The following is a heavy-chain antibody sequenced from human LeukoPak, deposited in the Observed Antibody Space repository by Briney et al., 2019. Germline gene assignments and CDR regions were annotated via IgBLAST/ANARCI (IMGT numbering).Heavy chain of an antibody. V-gene: IGHV1-2*02. J-gene: IGHJ6*03. D-gene: IGHD3-16*01. CDR3: ARVTATYYDYVWGSSPVGEKYMDV. Sequence: RASVKVSCKTSAYTFTRYYTHWVRQAPGQGLEWMGWINPNSGGTNYAQKFQGRVTMTRDTSISTAYMELSRLRSDDTAVYYCARVTATYYDYVWGSSPVGEKYMDVWGKGTTVTISS. CDR2: INPNSGGT. CDR1: AYTFTRYY.